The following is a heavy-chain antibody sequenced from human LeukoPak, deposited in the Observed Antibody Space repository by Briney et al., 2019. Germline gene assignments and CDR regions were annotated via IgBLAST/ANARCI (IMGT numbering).Heavy chain of an antibody. Sequence: GGSLRLSCAASGFTFSSYATSWVRQAPGKGLEWVSAISGNGGSTYYADSVKGRFTISRDNSKNTLYLQMNSLRAEHTAVYYCAKDIRSYYDFWSGYYAFDYWGQGTLVTVSS. CDR2: ISGNGGST. CDR1: GFTFSSYA. V-gene: IGHV3-23*01. J-gene: IGHJ4*02. CDR3: AKDIRSYYDFWSGYYAFDY. D-gene: IGHD3-3*01.